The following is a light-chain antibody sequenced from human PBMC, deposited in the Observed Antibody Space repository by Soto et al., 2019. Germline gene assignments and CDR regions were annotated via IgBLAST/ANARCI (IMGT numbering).Light chain of an antibody. CDR1: KLGSKY. Sequence: SYELTQPPSVSVSPGQTASITCSGDKLGSKYASWYQQKPGQSPVLVIYQDANRPSGIPERFTGSNSGNTATLTISGTQATDEADYYCQAWDSSTRVVFGGGTKFTVL. V-gene: IGLV3-1*01. CDR2: QDA. J-gene: IGLJ2*01. CDR3: QAWDSSTRVV.